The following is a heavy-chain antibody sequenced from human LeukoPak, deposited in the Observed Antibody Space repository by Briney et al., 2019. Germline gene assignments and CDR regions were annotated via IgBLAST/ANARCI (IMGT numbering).Heavy chain of an antibody. V-gene: IGHV1-2*06. J-gene: IGHJ4*02. D-gene: IGHD6-6*01. Sequence: ASVKVSCKASGYTFTGYYMHWVRQAPGQGLEWMGRINPNSGGTNYAQKFQGRVTMTRDTSISTAYMELSRLRYDDTAVYYCVRERQDSSSSFDYWGQGTLVTVSS. CDR3: VRERQDSSSSFDY. CDR2: INPNSGGT. CDR1: GYTFTGYY.